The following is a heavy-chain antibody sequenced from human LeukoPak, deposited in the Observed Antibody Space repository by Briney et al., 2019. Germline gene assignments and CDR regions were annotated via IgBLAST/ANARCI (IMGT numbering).Heavy chain of an antibody. CDR3: ARARGGDGYFDY. D-gene: IGHD3-10*01. Sequence: GSSVKVSCKASGGTFSSYAISWVRQDPGQGLEWMGGIIPIFGTANYAQKFQGRVTITTDESTSTAYMELSSLRSEDTAVYYCARARGGDGYFDYWGQGTLVTVSS. V-gene: IGHV1-69*05. CDR1: GGTFSSYA. J-gene: IGHJ4*02. CDR2: IIPIFGTA.